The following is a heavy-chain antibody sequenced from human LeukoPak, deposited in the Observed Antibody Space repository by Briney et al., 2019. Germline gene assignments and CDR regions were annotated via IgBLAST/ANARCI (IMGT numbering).Heavy chain of an antibody. D-gene: IGHD4-23*01. CDR2: IYYSGST. J-gene: IGHJ4*02. V-gene: IGHV4-30-4*01. Sequence: PSETLSLTCTVSGGSISSGDYYWSWIRQPPGKGLEWIGYIYYSGSTYYNPSLKSRVTISVDTSKNQFSLKLSSVTAADTAVYYCARGKGPYYGGNSSRFDYWGQGTLVTVSS. CDR1: GGSISSGDYY. CDR3: ARGKGPYYGGNSSRFDY.